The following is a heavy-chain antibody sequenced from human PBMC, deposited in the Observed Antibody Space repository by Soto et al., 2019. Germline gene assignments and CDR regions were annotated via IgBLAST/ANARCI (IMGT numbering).Heavy chain of an antibody. CDR2: IYYSGST. J-gene: IGHJ4*02. CDR3: ARHLYCTNGVCMKGFDY. V-gene: IGHV4-39*01. Sequence: PSETLSLTCTVSGGSISSSSYYWGWIRQPPGKGLEWIGNIYYSGSTYYNPSLKSRVIISVDTSKNQFSLKLSSVTAADTAVYYCARHLYCTNGVCMKGFDYWGQGTLVTVSS. D-gene: IGHD2-8*01. CDR1: GGSISSSSYY.